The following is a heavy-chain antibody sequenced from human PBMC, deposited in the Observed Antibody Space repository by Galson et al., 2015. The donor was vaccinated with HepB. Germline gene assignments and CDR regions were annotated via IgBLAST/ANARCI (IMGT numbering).Heavy chain of an antibody. D-gene: IGHD6-6*01. V-gene: IGHV3-33*01. CDR1: GFTFSSYG. CDR2: IWYDGSNK. Sequence: SLRLSCAASGFTFSSYGMHWVRQAPGRGLEWVAVIWYDGSNKYYADSVKGRLTISRDNSKNTLYLQMNSLRAEDTAVYYCASDSSSSFDYWGQGTLVTVSS. J-gene: IGHJ4*02. CDR3: ASDSSSSFDY.